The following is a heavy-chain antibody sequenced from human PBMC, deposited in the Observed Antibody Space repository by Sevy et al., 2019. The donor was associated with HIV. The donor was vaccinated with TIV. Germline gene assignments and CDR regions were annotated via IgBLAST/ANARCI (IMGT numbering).Heavy chain of an antibody. J-gene: IGHJ4*02. CDR3: ARFQTVSRSGSYYSFDY. D-gene: IGHD1-26*01. Sequence: GGSLRLSCAASGFTFSSYSMNWVRQAPGKGLEWVANIKQDGSEKYYVDSVKGRFTISRDNAKNSLYLQMNSLRAEDTAVYYCARFQTVSRSGSYYSFDYWGQGTLVTVSS. CDR2: IKQDGSEK. CDR1: GFTFSSYS. V-gene: IGHV3-7*01.